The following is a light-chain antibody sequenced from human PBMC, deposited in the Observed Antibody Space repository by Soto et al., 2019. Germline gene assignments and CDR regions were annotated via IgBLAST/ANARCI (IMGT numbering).Light chain of an antibody. CDR3: QQYSIYPRT. V-gene: IGKV1-5*03. Sequence: IQMTQSPSTLSASVGDRVTSTCRSTQIISHWLAWYQQKPGKAPKLLISNASTLENGVPSRFSGGISGTEFTLTITGLQPDDFATYYCQQYSIYPRTFGQGTKLEI. CDR2: NAS. J-gene: IGKJ2*01. CDR1: QIISHW.